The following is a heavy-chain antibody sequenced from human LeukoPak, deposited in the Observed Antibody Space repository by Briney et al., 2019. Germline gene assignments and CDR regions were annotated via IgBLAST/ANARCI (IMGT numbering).Heavy chain of an antibody. V-gene: IGHV1-18*01. J-gene: IGHJ6*03. CDR2: ISAYNGNT. CDR1: GYTFTSYG. D-gene: IGHD3-3*01. CDR3: ARGPPYDYYYYYMDV. Sequence: ASVKVSCKASGYTFTSYGISWVRQAPGQGLEWMGWISAYNGNTNYAQKLQGRVTMTTDTSTSTAYMELRSLRSDDTAVYYCARGPPYDYYYYYMDVWGKGTTVTVSS.